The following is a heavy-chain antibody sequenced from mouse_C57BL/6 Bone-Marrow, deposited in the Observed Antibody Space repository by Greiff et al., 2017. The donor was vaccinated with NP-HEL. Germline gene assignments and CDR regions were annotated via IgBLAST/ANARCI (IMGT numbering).Heavy chain of an antibody. J-gene: IGHJ3*01. Sequence: QVQLQQSGAELVRPGASVTLSCKASGYTFTDYEMHWVKQTPVHGLEWIGAIDPETGGTAYNQKFKGKAILTADKSSSTAYMELRSLTAEDSAVYYGTRGLAYWGQGTLVTVSA. V-gene: IGHV1-15*01. CDR3: TRGLAY. CDR2: IDPETGGT. CDR1: GYTFTDYE.